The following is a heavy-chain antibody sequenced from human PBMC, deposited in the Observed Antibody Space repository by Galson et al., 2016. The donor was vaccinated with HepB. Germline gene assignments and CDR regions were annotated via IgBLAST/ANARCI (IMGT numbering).Heavy chain of an antibody. Sequence: SLRLSCAAAGFDFQNYGMHWVRQAPGKGLEWVAVISADGRSKYCADSVRGRCAIFRDNSKDTVYLQMDRLRVDDTAVYYCAKDYVILWREDQRDYSMDLWGIGTTVIVSS. V-gene: IGHV3-30*18. CDR1: GFDFQNYG. J-gene: IGHJ6*04. D-gene: IGHD2-21*01. CDR3: AKDYVILWREDQRDYSMDL. CDR2: ISADGRSK.